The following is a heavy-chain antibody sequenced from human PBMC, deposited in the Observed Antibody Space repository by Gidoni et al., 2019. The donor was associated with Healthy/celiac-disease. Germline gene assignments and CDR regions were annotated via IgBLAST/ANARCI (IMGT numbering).Heavy chain of an antibody. Sequence: EVQLLESGGGLVQPGGSLRLSCAASGFSFSSYAMSWVRQAPGKGLEWVSAISGSGGRTYYADSVKGRFTISRDNSKNTLYLQMNSLRAEDTAVYYCAKDMVRGVTQLISWGQGTLVTVSS. D-gene: IGHD3-10*01. CDR2: ISGSGGRT. CDR3: AKDMVRGVTQLIS. CDR1: GFSFSSYA. J-gene: IGHJ4*02. V-gene: IGHV3-23*01.